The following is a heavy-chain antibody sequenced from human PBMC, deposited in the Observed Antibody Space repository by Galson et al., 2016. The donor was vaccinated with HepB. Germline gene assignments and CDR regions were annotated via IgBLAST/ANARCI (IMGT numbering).Heavy chain of an antibody. D-gene: IGHD2-15*01. CDR3: AREGPRRISVAEMGFFDY. Sequence: SLRLSCAASGYPFEKCWLSWVRQAPGKGLEWVANIKQDGSEKYYGDSVKGRFTISRDNGRNSVYLRMNDLRVDDTAIYYCAREGPRRISVAEMGFFDYWGRGSLVTVSS. CDR1: GYPFEKCW. V-gene: IGHV3-7*01. CDR2: IKQDGSEK. J-gene: IGHJ4*02.